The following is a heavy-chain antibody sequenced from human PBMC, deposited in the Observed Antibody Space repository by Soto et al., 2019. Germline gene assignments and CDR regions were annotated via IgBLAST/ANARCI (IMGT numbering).Heavy chain of an antibody. CDR1: GGSISGSY. V-gene: IGHV4-59*01. Sequence: PSETLSLTCSVSGGSISGSYWSWIRQSPGKGLEWLGYVYYTGSTNYSPSLRSRVSISVDTSKNEFSLRLSSVPAADTAVYFCARSVAVPGAHIDYWGQGTQVTV. J-gene: IGHJ4*02. CDR3: ARSVAVPGAHIDY. D-gene: IGHD6-19*01. CDR2: VYYTGST.